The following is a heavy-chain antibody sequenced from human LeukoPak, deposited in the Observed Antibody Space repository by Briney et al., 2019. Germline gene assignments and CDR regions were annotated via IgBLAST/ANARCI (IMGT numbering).Heavy chain of an antibody. CDR2: IIPILGIA. V-gene: IGHV1-69*04. CDR3: AREIDADGTRTSDY. Sequence: GSSVKVSCKASGGTFSSYAISWVRQAPGQGLEWMRRIIPILGIANYAQKLQGRVTMTTDTSTSTAYMELRSLRSDDTAVYYCAREIDADGTRTSDYWGQGTLVTVSS. J-gene: IGHJ4*02. CDR1: GGTFSSYA. D-gene: IGHD1/OR15-1a*01.